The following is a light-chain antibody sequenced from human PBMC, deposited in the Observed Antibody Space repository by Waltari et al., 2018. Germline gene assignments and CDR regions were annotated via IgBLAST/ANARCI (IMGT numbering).Light chain of an antibody. CDR1: QSVFHSSDNRNY. CDR2: WAS. CDR3: QQHYSTPLT. V-gene: IGKV4-1*01. Sequence: DIVMTQSPDSLAVPLGERTTINCKSSQSVFHSSDNRNYLAWYQQKPVQPPKLLIHWASTRESGVPDRFSGSGSGTDFTLTISSLQAEDVAVYYCQQHYSTPLTFGPGTKVDIK. J-gene: IGKJ3*01.